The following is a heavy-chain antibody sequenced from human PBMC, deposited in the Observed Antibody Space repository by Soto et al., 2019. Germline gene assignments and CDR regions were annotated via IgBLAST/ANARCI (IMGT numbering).Heavy chain of an antibody. J-gene: IGHJ5*02. V-gene: IGHV4-61*08. D-gene: IGHD5-18*01. CDR3: AKDRGYSYGYPSGGSGWFDP. CDR2: INYNGNA. Sequence: PSETLSLTCTVSGDSVRSGVYYWTWIRHPPGKGLEWLGYINYNGNANYNASLRGRVTISLDKSKNQFSLKLASLTAADTAVYYCAKDRGYSYGYPSGGSGWFDPWGQGTLVTAPQ. CDR1: GDSVRSGVYY.